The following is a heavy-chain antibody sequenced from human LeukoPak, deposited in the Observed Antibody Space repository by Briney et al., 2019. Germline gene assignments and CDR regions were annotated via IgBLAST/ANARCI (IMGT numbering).Heavy chain of an antibody. J-gene: IGHJ4*02. D-gene: IGHD4-23*01. CDR3: GRFVGYYGGNYFAY. Sequence: AGSLRLSCAASGFTFSSYAMHWVRQAPGKGLEYVSAISSNGGSTYYANSVKGRFTISRDNSKNTLYLQMGSLRAEDMAVYYCGRFVGYYGGNYFAYWGQEPRVAASS. CDR1: GFTFSSYA. CDR2: ISSNGGST. V-gene: IGHV3-64*01.